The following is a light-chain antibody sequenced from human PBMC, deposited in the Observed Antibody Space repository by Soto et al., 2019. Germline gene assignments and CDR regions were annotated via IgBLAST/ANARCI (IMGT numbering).Light chain of an antibody. J-gene: IGKJ1*01. CDR3: QQSSITPRS. CDR2: GAS. V-gene: IGKV1-39*01. CDR1: QSISTY. Sequence: DIQLTQSPSSLSASVGDRVTISCRASQSISTYLMWYHQKPGKAPNLLIYGASGLQNGVPSRFAGSGPGTEFTLTITGLQPEDFGTYYCQQSSITPRSFGQGTKVEI.